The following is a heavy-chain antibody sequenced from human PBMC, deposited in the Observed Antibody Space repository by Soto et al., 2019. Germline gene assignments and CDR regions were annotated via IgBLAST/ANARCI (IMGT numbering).Heavy chain of an antibody. Sequence: SETLSLTCAVYGGSFSGYYWSWIRQPPGKGLEWIGEINYSGSTNYNPSLKSRVTISVDTSKNQFSLKLSSVTAADTAVYYCARSDYGDYVFDYWGQGTLVTVSS. V-gene: IGHV4-34*01. CDR1: GGSFSGYY. CDR2: INYSGST. D-gene: IGHD4-17*01. CDR3: ARSDYGDYVFDY. J-gene: IGHJ4*02.